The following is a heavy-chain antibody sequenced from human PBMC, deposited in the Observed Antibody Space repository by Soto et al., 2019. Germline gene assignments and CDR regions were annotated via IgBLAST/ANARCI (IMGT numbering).Heavy chain of an antibody. Sequence: ASVKVSCKASGYTFNSYGISWVRQAPGQGLEWMGWISVYNGNTNYAQKVQGRVTMTTDTSTSTAYMELRSLRPDDTAVYYCARDKITGNLDYWGQGTLVTVSS. CDR2: ISVYNGNT. CDR1: GYTFNSYG. V-gene: IGHV1-18*01. D-gene: IGHD1-20*01. CDR3: ARDKITGNLDY. J-gene: IGHJ4*02.